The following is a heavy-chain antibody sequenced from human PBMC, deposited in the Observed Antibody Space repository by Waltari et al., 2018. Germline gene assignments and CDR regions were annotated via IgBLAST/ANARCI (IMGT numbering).Heavy chain of an antibody. Sequence: QLQLQESGPGLVKPSETLSLTCTVSGGSISSSTLFWGWIRQPLGKGLEWLGSIYDRGTNHYNPSLQSRVTISVDTSKNQFSLKVNSVTAADTAVYYCATHPPSQLGVVLNWFDPWGQGILVTVSS. CDR1: GGSISSSTLF. D-gene: IGHD3-16*01. CDR2: IYDRGTN. CDR3: ATHPPSQLGVVLNWFDP. J-gene: IGHJ5*02. V-gene: IGHV4-39*01.